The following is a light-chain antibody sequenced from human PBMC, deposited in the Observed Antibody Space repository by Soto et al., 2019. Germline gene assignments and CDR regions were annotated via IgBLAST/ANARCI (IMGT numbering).Light chain of an antibody. V-gene: IGKV3-20*01. CDR3: QQYGNSRGT. Sequence: DIVLTQSPGTLSLSPGERATLSCRASQSVSSSYLAWYQQKPGQAPRLLIYNASSRATGIPDRFSGSGFGTDFTLTISRLEPEDFAVYYCQQYGNSRGTFGQGTKVEIK. J-gene: IGKJ1*01. CDR1: QSVSSSY. CDR2: NAS.